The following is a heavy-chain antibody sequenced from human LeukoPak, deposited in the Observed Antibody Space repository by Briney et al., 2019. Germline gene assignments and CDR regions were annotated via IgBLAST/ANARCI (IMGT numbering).Heavy chain of an antibody. D-gene: IGHD6-13*01. CDR1: GYTFTVYY. CDR2: INPNSGGT. V-gene: IGHV1-2*04. Sequence: ASVKVSSKASGYTFTVYYMHWVRQAPGQGLEWMGWINPNSGGTNYAQKFQGWVTMTRDTSISTAYMELSRLRSDDTAVYYCARAQRIAAAGTGLSYWGQGTLVTVSS. J-gene: IGHJ4*02. CDR3: ARAQRIAAAGTGLSY.